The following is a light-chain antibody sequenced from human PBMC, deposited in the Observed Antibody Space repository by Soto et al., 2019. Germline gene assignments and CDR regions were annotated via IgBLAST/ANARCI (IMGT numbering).Light chain of an antibody. Sequence: DIQMTQSPSSLSASVGDRVTITCRASQSINMYLNWYQQKPGKAPELLIEHTSSLQSGVPSRFSGSEAGTDFTLTISNLQPEDFATYYCQQSYSLPLAFGGGTKVDI. CDR2: HTS. CDR3: QQSYSLPLA. V-gene: IGKV1-39*01. CDR1: QSINMY. J-gene: IGKJ4*01.